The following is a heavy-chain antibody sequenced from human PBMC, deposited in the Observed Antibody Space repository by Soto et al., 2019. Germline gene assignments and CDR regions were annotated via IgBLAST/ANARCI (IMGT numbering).Heavy chain of an antibody. J-gene: IGHJ6*02. Sequence: PWGSLRLSCAASGFTFSSYGMHWVRPAPGKGLELVAVIWYDGSNKYYADSVKGRFTISRDNSKNTLYLQMNSLRAEDTAVYYCARNPRNYGTLYYYYYGMDVWGQGTTVTVSS. CDR3: ARNPRNYGTLYYYYYGMDV. CDR2: IWYDGSNK. V-gene: IGHV3-33*01. D-gene: IGHD3-16*01. CDR1: GFTFSSYG.